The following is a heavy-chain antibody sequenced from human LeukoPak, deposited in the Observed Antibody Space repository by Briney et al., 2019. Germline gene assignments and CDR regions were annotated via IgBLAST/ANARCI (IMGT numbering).Heavy chain of an antibody. Sequence: PGGSLRLSCAASGFIFSNYGMYWVRQAPGKGLEWVAFIRDDGGDKDYADSVKGRFTISRDNSKNTLYLQMNSLRAEDTAVYYCAREKGGSPDYWGQGTLVTVSS. J-gene: IGHJ4*02. D-gene: IGHD6-25*01. CDR3: AREKGGSPDY. V-gene: IGHV3-30*02. CDR2: IRDDGGDK. CDR1: GFIFSNYG.